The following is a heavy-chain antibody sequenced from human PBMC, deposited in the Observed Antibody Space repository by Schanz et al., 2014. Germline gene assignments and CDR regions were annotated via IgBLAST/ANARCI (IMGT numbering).Heavy chain of an antibody. V-gene: IGHV1-69*04. CDR2: IIPVLNIA. Sequence: QVQLVQSGAEVKKPGSSVTVSCKASGGTFSSYTISWVRQAPGQGLEWMGKIIPVLNIATYAQRFQGRVSITADTSTNTAYMELSSLTSEDTAVYYCARDQSPYTNSSDVRYFDYWGQGSLVTVSS. CDR1: GGTFSSYT. J-gene: IGHJ4*02. D-gene: IGHD6-6*01. CDR3: ARDQSPYTNSSDVRYFDY.